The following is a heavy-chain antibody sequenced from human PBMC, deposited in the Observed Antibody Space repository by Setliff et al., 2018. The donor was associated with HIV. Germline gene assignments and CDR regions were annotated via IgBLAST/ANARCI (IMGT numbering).Heavy chain of an antibody. CDR1: GFSLSTSGMC. Sequence: GSGPTLVNPTQTLTLTCTFSGFSLSTSGMCVSWIRQPPGKALEWLARIDWDDDKYYSTSLKTRLTISKDTPKNQVVLTMTNMDPVDTATYYCARMRSSSSDGSGYYYYGMDVWGQGTTVTVSS. J-gene: IGHJ6*02. CDR3: ARMRSSSSDGSGYYYYGMDV. V-gene: IGHV2-70*11. CDR2: IDWDDDK. D-gene: IGHD6-6*01.